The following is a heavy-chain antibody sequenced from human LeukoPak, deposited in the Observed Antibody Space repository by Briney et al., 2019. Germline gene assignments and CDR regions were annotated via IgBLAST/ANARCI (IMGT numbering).Heavy chain of an antibody. D-gene: IGHD4-17*01. CDR1: EYSFPNYC. J-gene: IGHJ4*02. CDR2: IYPDDSDT. CDR3: ARLYGDYLNY. Sequence: GESLKISCKHSEYSFPNYCIGWVRQMPGKGLEWMGIIYPDDSDTRYSPSFQGQVTMSVDKSSSTASLQWSSLKASDTAMYYCARLYGDYLNYWGQGTLVTVSS. V-gene: IGHV5-51*01.